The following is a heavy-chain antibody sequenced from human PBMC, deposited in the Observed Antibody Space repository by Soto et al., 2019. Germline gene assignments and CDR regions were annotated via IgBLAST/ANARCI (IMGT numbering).Heavy chain of an antibody. Sequence: QVQLVQSGAEVRKPGASVKVSCKASGYTFTTYGISWVRQAPGQGLEWMGWNSGYNGHTKYAQKFQGRVTMTTETSTNTVYMDLRNLRSDDTAVYYCAREGEMPYYYYGLDVWGQGTTVNVSS. J-gene: IGHJ6*02. CDR1: GYTFTTYG. CDR3: AREGEMPYYYYGLDV. CDR2: NSGYNGHT. D-gene: IGHD3-16*01. V-gene: IGHV1-18*01.